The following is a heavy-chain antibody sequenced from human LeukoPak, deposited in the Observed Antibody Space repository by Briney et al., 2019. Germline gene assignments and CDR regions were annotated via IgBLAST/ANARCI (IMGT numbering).Heavy chain of an antibody. J-gene: IGHJ4*02. V-gene: IGHV3-21*01. CDR3: ARDGPAVGFDY. CDR2: ISSGSTYI. D-gene: IGHD2-2*01. Sequence: GGSLRLSCAASEFTFSTYNMNWVRQAPGKGLEWVSSISSGSTYIYYADSVKGRLTISRDNAKNSMYLQMNSLRAEDTAVYYCARDGPAVGFDYWGQGTPVTVSS. CDR1: EFTFSTYN.